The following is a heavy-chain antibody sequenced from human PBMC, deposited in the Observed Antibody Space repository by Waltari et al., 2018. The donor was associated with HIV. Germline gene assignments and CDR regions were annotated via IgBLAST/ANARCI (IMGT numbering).Heavy chain of an antibody. Sequence: QVQLQQWGAGLLKPSETLSLTCAVYGGYVSVYYWSWIRQPPGKGLEWIGEINHSGSTNYNPSLKSRVTISVDTSKNQFSLKLNSVTAADTAVYYCAREREWYFDLWGRGTLVTVSS. D-gene: IGHD1-26*01. J-gene: IGHJ2*01. CDR3: AREREWYFDL. CDR2: INHSGST. V-gene: IGHV4-34*01. CDR1: GGYVSVYY.